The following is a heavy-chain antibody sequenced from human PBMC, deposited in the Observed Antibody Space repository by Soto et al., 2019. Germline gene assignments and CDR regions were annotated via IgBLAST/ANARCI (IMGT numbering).Heavy chain of an antibody. D-gene: IGHD3-3*01. CDR2: ISANGGST. CDR3: VKFDDFDFWSGYSPESYGMDV. J-gene: IGHJ6*02. Sequence: PGGSLRLSCAVSGLTFRTYAMSWVRQAPGKGLEWVSSISANGGSTYYADPAKGRFTISRDNSKNTLFLQMNSLRAEDTAVYYCVKFDDFDFWSGYSPESYGMDVWGQGTTVTVSS. CDR1: GLTFRTYA. V-gene: IGHV3-23*01.